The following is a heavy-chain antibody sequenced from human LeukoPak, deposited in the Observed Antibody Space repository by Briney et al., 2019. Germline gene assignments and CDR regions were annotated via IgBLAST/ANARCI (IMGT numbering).Heavy chain of an antibody. V-gene: IGHV3-23*01. D-gene: IGHD4-11*01. J-gene: IGHJ4*02. CDR2: ISDSASST. CDR3: AKMPNSNYFDY. Sequence: GGSLRLSCAASGFTFSNCAMNWVRQAPGKGLEWVSAISDSASSTYYADSVKGRFTISRDDAKNTLYLQMNSLRAEDTAVYYCAKMPNSNYFDYWGQGTLVTVSS. CDR1: GFTFSNCA.